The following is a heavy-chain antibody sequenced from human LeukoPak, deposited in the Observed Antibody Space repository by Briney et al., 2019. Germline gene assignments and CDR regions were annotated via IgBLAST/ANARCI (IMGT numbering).Heavy chain of an antibody. D-gene: IGHD6-19*01. Sequence: SETLSLTCAVYGGSFSGYYWSWIRQPPGKGLEWIGEINHSGSTNYNPSLKSRVTISVDTSKNQFSLKLSSVTAADTAVYYCARKETDGSGWPAASGYFDYWGQGTLVTVSS. V-gene: IGHV4-34*01. CDR3: ARKETDGSGWPAASGYFDY. CDR1: GGSFSGYY. J-gene: IGHJ4*02. CDR2: INHSGST.